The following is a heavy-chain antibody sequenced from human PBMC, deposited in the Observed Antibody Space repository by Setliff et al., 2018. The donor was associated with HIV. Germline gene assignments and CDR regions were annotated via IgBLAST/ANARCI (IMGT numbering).Heavy chain of an antibody. Sequence: SETLSLTCTVSGGSISSSSYYWGWIRQPPGKGLEWIGEINHSGSTNYNPSLKSRVTISVDTSKNQFSLKLSSVTAADTAVYYCARGAYCSGGSCYATLYYFDYWGQGTLVTVSS. D-gene: IGHD2-15*01. CDR1: GGSISSSSYY. J-gene: IGHJ4*02. CDR3: ARGAYCSGGSCYATLYYFDY. V-gene: IGHV4-39*07. CDR2: INHSGST.